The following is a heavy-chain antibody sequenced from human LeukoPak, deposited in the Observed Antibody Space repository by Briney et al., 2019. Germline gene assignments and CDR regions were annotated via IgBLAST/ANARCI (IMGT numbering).Heavy chain of an antibody. Sequence: SVKVSCKASGRTFSSYAISWVRQAPGQGLEWMGGIIPIFGTANYAQKFQGRVTITTDESTSTAYMELSSLRSEDTAVYYCARLIGPGFDATIFGFAQGWFDPWGQGTLVTVSS. D-gene: IGHD3-3*01. CDR1: GRTFSSYA. V-gene: IGHV1-69*05. J-gene: IGHJ5*02. CDR2: IIPIFGTA. CDR3: ARLIGPGFDATIFGFAQGWFDP.